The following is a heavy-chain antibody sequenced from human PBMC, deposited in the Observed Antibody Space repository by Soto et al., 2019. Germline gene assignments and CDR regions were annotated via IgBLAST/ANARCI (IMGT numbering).Heavy chain of an antibody. CDR2: IFATSTTI. V-gene: IGHV3-48*04. D-gene: IGHD3-9*01. CDR3: ARDKDWAFDY. CDR1: GFIFRSYS. Sequence: GGSLRLSCVASGFIFRSYSMVWVRQAPGKGLEWISYIFATSTTIYYADSVKGRFTVSRDNAKNSLFLLINSLRAEDTAVYYCARDKDWAFDYWGQGTPVTVSS. J-gene: IGHJ4*02.